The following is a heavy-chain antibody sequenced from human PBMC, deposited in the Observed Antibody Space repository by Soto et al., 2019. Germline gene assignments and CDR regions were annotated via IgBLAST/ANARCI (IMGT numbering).Heavy chain of an antibody. J-gene: IGHJ5*02. CDR1: GFTFSTYW. V-gene: IGHV3-74*01. Sequence: HPGGSLRLSYAASGFTFSTYWMHWVRQAPGKGLVWVSLIKSDGRTTDYADSVKGRFTISRDNAKNTLYLQMTSLRAEDTAVYYCARDRDLSPWGQGTLVTVSS. CDR3: ARDRDLSP. CDR2: IKSDGRTT. D-gene: IGHD3-3*01.